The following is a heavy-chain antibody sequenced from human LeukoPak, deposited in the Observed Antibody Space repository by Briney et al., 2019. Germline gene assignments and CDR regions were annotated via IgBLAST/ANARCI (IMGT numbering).Heavy chain of an antibody. J-gene: IGHJ4*02. V-gene: IGHV3-53*01. CDR1: GFSVTNNY. CDR3: ARGDGYNFFDY. CDR2: FYVGGAT. D-gene: IGHD5-24*01. Sequence: GGSLRLSCAVSGFSVTNNYMSWVRQAPGKGLEWVSVFYVGGATYYADSVKGRFTISRDNPESTLYLQMKSLRAEDTAVYHCARGDGYNFFDYWGQGTLVTVSS.